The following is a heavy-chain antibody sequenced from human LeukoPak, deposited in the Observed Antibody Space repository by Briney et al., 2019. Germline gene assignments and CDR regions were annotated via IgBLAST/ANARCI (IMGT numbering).Heavy chain of an antibody. J-gene: IGHJ5*02. CDR1: GGSISGYY. CDR3: ARHWSHSVAQFGRSFWFDP. Sequence: SETLSLTCIVSGGSISGYYWSWIRQPAGKGLEWIGHMDTSGHTNYNSSLMSRVAMSVDTSKNQFSLRLTSVTAADTAVYYCARHWSHSVAQFGRSFWFDPWGQGTLVTVSS. V-gene: IGHV4-4*07. CDR2: MDTSGHT. D-gene: IGHD2-15*01.